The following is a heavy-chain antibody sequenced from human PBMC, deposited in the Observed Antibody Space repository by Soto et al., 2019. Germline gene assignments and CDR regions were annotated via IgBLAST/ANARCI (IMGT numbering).Heavy chain of an antibody. CDR2: ITSSGSNT. V-gene: IGHV3-11*01. J-gene: IGHJ4*02. CDR3: ARRGTMSSAHDFDH. Sequence: QVQLVESGGGLVKPGGSLRLSCAASGFTFSGYNMSWIRQAPGKGLEWVSYITSSGSNTFDAESVKGRFTISRDNTMNLLYLQMNSRRAEDTAVYYCARRGTMSSAHDFDHWGQGTRVTVSS. CDR1: GFTFSGYN. D-gene: IGHD2-2*01.